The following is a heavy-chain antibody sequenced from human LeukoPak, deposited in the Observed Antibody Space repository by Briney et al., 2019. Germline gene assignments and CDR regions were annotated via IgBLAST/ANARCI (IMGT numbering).Heavy chain of an antibody. Sequence: SETLSLTCAVYGGSFSGYYWSWIRQPPGKGLEWIGEINHSGSTNYNPSLKSRVTISVDTSKNQFSLKLRSVTAADTAVYYCAGIVPHDYGYIDHWGQGTLVTVSS. CDR3: AGIVPHDYGYIDH. J-gene: IGHJ4*02. D-gene: IGHD4/OR15-4a*01. V-gene: IGHV4-34*01. CDR1: GGSFSGYY. CDR2: INHSGST.